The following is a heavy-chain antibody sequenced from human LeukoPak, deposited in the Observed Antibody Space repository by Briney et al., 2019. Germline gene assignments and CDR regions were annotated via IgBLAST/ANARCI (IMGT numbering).Heavy chain of an antibody. CDR3: ARAPYDY. Sequence: SETLSLTCTVSGGSISSYYWSWIRQPPGKGLEWIGYIYYSGSTTYNPSLKSRVTISIDTSKNHFSLKLRSVTAADTAVYYCARAPYDYWGQGTLVTVSS. J-gene: IGHJ4*02. V-gene: IGHV4-59*01. CDR1: GGSISSYY. CDR2: IYYSGST.